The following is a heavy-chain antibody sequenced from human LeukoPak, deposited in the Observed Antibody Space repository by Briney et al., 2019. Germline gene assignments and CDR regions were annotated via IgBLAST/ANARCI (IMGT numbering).Heavy chain of an antibody. CDR3: ARGPMYGSGTLDWFDP. J-gene: IGHJ5*02. CDR2: ISAYNGNT. D-gene: IGHD3-10*01. Sequence: ASVKVSCKASGYTFTGYGISWVRQAPGQGLERMGWISAYNGNTNYAQKLQGRVTMTTDTSTSTAYMELRSLRSDDTAVYYCARGPMYGSGTLDWFDPWGQGTLVTVSS. CDR1: GYTFTGYG. V-gene: IGHV1-18*01.